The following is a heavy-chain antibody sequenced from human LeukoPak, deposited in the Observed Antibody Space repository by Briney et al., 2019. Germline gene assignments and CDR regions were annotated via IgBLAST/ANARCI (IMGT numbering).Heavy chain of an antibody. J-gene: IGHJ4*02. D-gene: IGHD6-13*01. V-gene: IGHV3-30*18. CDR3: AKGRYGYSSSWYGFDY. CDR2: ISYDGSNK. Sequence: GGSLRLSCAASGFTFSSYGMHWVRQAPGKGLEWVAVISYDGSNKYFADSVKGRLNISRDNSKNTLYLQMNSLRTEDTAVYYCAKGRYGYSSSWYGFDYWGQGTLVTVSS. CDR1: GFTFSSYG.